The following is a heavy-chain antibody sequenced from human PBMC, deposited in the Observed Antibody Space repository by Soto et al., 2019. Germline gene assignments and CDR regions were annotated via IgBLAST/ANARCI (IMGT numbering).Heavy chain of an antibody. J-gene: IGHJ1*01. CDR3: AKGTHIAAAGPEYFQH. Sequence: QVQLVESGGGVVQPGRSLRLSCAASGFTFSSYGMHWVRQAPGKGLEWVAVISYDGSNKYYADSEKGRFTISRDNSKNTLYLQMNSLRAEDTAVYYCAKGTHIAAAGPEYFQHWGQGTLVTVSS. CDR1: GFTFSSYG. D-gene: IGHD6-13*01. CDR2: ISYDGSNK. V-gene: IGHV3-30*18.